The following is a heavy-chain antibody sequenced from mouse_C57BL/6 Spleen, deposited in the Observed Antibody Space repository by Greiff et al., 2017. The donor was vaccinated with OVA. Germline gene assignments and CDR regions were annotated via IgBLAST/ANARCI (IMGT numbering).Heavy chain of an antibody. CDR2: IDPSDSYT. V-gene: IGHV1-69*01. Sequence: QVQLQQPGAELVMPGASVKLSCKASGYTFTSYWMHWVKQRPGQGLEWIGEIDPSDSYTNYNQKFKGKSTLTVDKSSSTAYMQRSSLTSEDSAVYYCARRDYAMDYWGQGTSVTVSS. CDR1: GYTFTSYW. J-gene: IGHJ4*01. CDR3: ARRDYAMDY.